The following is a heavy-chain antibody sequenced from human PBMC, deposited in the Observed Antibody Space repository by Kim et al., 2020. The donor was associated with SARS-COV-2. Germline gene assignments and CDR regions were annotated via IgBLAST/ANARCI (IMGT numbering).Heavy chain of an antibody. CDR2: ISYDGSNK. CDR1: GFTFSTYA. V-gene: IGHV3-30-3*01. D-gene: IGHD3-10*01. CDR3: ASGVGGSGGDY. J-gene: IGHJ4*02. Sequence: GGSLRLSCAASGFTFSTYAMHWVRQAPGKGLEWVALISYDGSNKYYADSVKGRFTISRDNSKNTLYLQMNSLRAEDTAVYYCASGVGGSGGDYWGQGTLV.